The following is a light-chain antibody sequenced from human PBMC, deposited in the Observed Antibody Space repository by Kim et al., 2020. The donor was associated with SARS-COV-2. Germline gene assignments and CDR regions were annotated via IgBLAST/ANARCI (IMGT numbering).Light chain of an antibody. CDR3: LLSYSGARQV. V-gene: IGLV7-46*01. J-gene: IGLJ3*02. Sequence: QAVVTQEPSLTVSPGGTVTLTCGSSTGAVTSGHYPYWFQQKPGQAPRTLIYDTSNKHSWTPARFSGSLLGGEAALTLSGAQPEDEAEYYCLLSYSGARQVFGGGTQLTVL. CDR1: TGAVTSGHY. CDR2: DTS.